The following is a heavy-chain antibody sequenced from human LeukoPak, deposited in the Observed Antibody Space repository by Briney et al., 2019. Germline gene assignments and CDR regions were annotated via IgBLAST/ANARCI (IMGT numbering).Heavy chain of an antibody. J-gene: IGHJ4*02. Sequence: GGSLRLSCAASGLTFSSHWVHWVRQAPGKGLVWVSRITNDGSSTTYADSVKGRFTISRDNAKNMLYLQVNSLRAEDTAVYYCATTTVVTYFDYWGQGTLVTVSS. V-gene: IGHV3-74*01. CDR3: ATTTVVTYFDY. CDR2: ITNDGSST. CDR1: GLTFSSHW. D-gene: IGHD4-23*01.